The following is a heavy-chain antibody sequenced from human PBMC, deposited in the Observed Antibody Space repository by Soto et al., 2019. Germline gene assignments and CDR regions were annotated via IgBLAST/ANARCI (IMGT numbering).Heavy chain of an antibody. CDR2: ISGSGGST. V-gene: IGHV3-23*01. D-gene: IGHD3-9*01. J-gene: IGHJ5*02. CDR3: AKDGLLYYDILTGYYSWFDP. CDR1: GFTFSSYA. Sequence: GGSLRLSCAASGFTFSSYAMSWVRQAPGKGLEWVSAISGSGGSTYYADSVKGRFTISRDNSKNTLYLQMNSLRAEDTAVYYCAKDGLLYYDILTGYYSWFDPWGQGTLVTVSS.